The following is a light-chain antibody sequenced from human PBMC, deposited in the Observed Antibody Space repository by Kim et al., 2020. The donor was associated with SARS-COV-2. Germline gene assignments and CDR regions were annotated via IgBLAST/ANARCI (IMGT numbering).Light chain of an antibody. J-gene: IGLJ3*02. CDR1: NSNIGAGYD. CDR2: GNS. Sequence: QRVAIPGTWSNSNIGAGYDVHWYQPLPGTAPELLIYGNSNRPSGVPDRFSGSKSGTSASLAITGLQAEDEADYYCQSYDSSLSGWVFGGGTQLTVL. CDR3: QSYDSSLSGWV. V-gene: IGLV1-40*01.